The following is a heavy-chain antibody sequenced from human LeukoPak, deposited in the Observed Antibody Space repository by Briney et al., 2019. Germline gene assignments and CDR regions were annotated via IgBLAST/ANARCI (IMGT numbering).Heavy chain of an antibody. CDR3: ARDHYGSGSYPKYNWLDP. Sequence: PGGSLRLSCAASGFTFSTYAMNWVRQAPGKGLEWVSYISGRSTTIFYADSVKGRFTVSRDNAKNSLYLQMNSLRAEDTAVYYCARDHYGSGSYPKYNWLDPWGQGTLVTVSS. J-gene: IGHJ5*02. D-gene: IGHD3-10*01. CDR2: ISGRSTTI. CDR1: GFTFSTYA. V-gene: IGHV3-48*01.